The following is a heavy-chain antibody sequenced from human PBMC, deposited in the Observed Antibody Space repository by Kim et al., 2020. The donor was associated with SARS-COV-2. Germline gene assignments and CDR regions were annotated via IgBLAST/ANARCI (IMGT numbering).Heavy chain of an antibody. V-gene: IGHV3-30*18. Sequence: GGSLRLSCAASGFTFSSYGMHWVRQAPGKGLEWVAVISYDGSNKYYADSVKGRFTISRDNSKNTLYLQMNSLRAEDTALYYCAKGGSSGWYDHDAFDIWGQGTMVTVSS. D-gene: IGHD6-19*01. J-gene: IGHJ3*02. CDR3: AKGGSSGWYDHDAFDI. CDR2: ISYDGSNK. CDR1: GFTFSSYG.